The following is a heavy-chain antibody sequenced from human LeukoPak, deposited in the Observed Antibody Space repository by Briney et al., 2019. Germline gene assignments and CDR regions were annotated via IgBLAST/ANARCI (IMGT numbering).Heavy chain of an antibody. CDR2: ISTSDGTT. Sequence: GGSLRLSCAASGFTFSSYTMSWVRQAPGKGLEWVSTISTSDGTTYYADSVKGRCTVYRDNSTYTLFLQMNSLRAEDTGVYYCAKDGGLWVSAHWGDSWGRGTLVTVSS. D-gene: IGHD7-27*01. J-gene: IGHJ4*02. CDR1: GFTFSSYT. CDR3: AKDGGLWVSAHWGDS. V-gene: IGHV3-23*01.